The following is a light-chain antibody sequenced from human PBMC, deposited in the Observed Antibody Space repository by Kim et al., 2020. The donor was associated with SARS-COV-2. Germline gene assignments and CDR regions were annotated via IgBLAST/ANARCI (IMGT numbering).Light chain of an antibody. Sequence: ETVLTQSPGTLSLSPGETATVSCRASQILASSYLVWYQQKPGQSPSLLIYGTSNRATGLPDRFSGSGSGADFTLTIRRLEPEDFAVYYCHQFLESPYTFGQGTKLEI. V-gene: IGKV3-20*01. CDR2: GTS. J-gene: IGKJ2*01. CDR1: QILASSY. CDR3: HQFLESPYT.